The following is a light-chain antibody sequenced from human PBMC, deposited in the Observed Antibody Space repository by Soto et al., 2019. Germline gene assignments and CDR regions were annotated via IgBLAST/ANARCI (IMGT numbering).Light chain of an antibody. J-gene: IGKJ1*01. CDR3: QQYNTYWT. Sequence: DIQITQSPSTLSSSVGDRVAITCLASQIISRWLAWYQQKPGKAPKLLIYDASSLASGVPSRFSGSGSGTEFTLTISSLQPDDFAAYYCQQYNTYWTFGRGTKVDIK. CDR2: DAS. V-gene: IGKV1-5*01. CDR1: QIISRW.